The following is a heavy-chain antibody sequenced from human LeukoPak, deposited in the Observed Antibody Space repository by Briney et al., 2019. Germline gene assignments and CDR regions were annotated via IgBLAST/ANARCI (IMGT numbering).Heavy chain of an antibody. CDR1: GASIGSFY. CDR3: GREAVGYGSGSHDY. V-gene: IGHV4-4*07. D-gene: IGHD3-10*01. Sequence: SETLSLTCTVSGASIGSFYWSWIRQPAGKGLEWIGRVHSSGSTNYIPSIKSRVTMSVDTSKNQFSLKLNTVTAADTAMYYCGREAVGYGSGSHDYWGQGILVTVSS. CDR2: VHSSGST. J-gene: IGHJ4*02.